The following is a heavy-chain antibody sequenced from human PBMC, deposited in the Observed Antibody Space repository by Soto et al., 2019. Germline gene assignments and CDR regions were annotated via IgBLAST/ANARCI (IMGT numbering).Heavy chain of an antibody. CDR2: INHSGST. J-gene: IGHJ5*02. CDR3: ARGRGRGVVIMGGWFDP. V-gene: IGHV4-34*01. D-gene: IGHD3-3*01. Sequence: SETLSLTCAVYGGSFSGYYWSWIRQPPGKGLEWIGEINHSGSTNYNPYLKSRVTISVDTSKNQFSLKLSSVTAADTAVYYCARGRGRGVVIMGGWFDPWGQGTLVTVSS. CDR1: GGSFSGYY.